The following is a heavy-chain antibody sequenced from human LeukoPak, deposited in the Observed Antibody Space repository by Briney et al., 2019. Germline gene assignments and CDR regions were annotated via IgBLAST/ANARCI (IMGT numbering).Heavy chain of an antibody. V-gene: IGHV1-69*13. CDR3: ARDPGTDGYNYGGAFDI. D-gene: IGHD5-24*01. CDR1: GGTFSSYA. J-gene: IGHJ3*02. CDR2: IIPIFGTA. Sequence: SVKVSCKASGGTFSSYAISWVRQAPGQGLEWMGGIIPIFGTANYAQKFQGRVTITADESTSTAYMELSSLRSGDTAVYYCARDPGTDGYNYGGAFDIWGQGTMVTVSS.